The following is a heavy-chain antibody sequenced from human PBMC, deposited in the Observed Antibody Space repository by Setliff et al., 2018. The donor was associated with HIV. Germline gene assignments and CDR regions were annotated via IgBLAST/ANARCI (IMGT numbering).Heavy chain of an antibody. CDR3: AKSLLVAGNDY. Sequence: GGSLRLSCAASGFTFSSYWMHWVRQAPGKGLEWVSIIYTGGSTYYADSVKGRFTISRDNSKNTLYLQMISLRADDTAVYYCAKSLLVAGNDYWGQGTLVTVSS. V-gene: IGHV3-53*01. CDR2: IYTGGST. D-gene: IGHD2-8*02. CDR1: GFTFSSYW. J-gene: IGHJ4*02.